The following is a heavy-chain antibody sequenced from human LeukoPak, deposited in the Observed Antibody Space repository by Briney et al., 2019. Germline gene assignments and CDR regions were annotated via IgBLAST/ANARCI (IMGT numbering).Heavy chain of an antibody. V-gene: IGHV3-23*01. D-gene: IGHD2-15*01. CDR3: AKEAYQLAAVDY. CDR1: GFTFSDIA. J-gene: IGHJ4*02. CDR2: ISGSGEST. Sequence: GGSLRLSCAASGFTFSDIAMTWVRQAPGERLEWVSTISGSGESTYYADSVKGRFTISRDNSKNTLYLQMNSLRAEDTAVYYCAKEAYQLAAVDYWGQGTLVTVSS.